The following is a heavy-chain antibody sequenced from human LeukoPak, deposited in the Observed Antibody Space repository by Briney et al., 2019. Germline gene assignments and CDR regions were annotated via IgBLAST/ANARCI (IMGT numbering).Heavy chain of an antibody. V-gene: IGHV1-2*02. J-gene: IGHJ4*02. D-gene: IGHD3-22*01. CDR3: AREYYDSSGYDY. Sequence: ASVKASCKASGYTFTGYYMHWVRQAPGQGLEWMGWINPNSGGTNYAQKFQGRVTMTRNTSISTAYMELSRLRSDDTAVYYCAREYYDSSGYDYWGQGTLVTVSS. CDR2: INPNSGGT. CDR1: GYTFTGYY.